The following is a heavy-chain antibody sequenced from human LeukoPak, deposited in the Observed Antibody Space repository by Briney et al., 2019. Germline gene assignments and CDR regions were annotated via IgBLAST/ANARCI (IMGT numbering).Heavy chain of an antibody. CDR1: GFTFSSYA. V-gene: IGHV3-23*01. Sequence: GGSLRLSCSASGFTFSSYAMSWVRQAPGKGLEWVSVIGAGGDNTYYADSVKGRFTISRDNSKNTLYLQMNSLRVEDTAVYYCTQRSAVTRGYEDYWGQGTLVTVST. CDR3: TQRSAVTRGYEDY. J-gene: IGHJ4*02. D-gene: IGHD4-17*01. CDR2: IGAGGDNT.